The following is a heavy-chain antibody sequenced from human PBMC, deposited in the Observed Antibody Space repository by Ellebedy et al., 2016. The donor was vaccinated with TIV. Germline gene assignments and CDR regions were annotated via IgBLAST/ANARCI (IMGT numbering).Heavy chain of an antibody. J-gene: IGHJ4*02. V-gene: IGHV3-30-3*01. CDR1: GFTFSSYA. Sequence: GGSLRLSXAASGFTFSSYAMHWVRQAPGKGLEWVAVISYDGSNKYYADSVKGRFTISRDNAKNSLYLQMNSLRAEDTAVYYCASGPSHSFDYWGQGTLVTVSS. CDR2: ISYDGSNK. CDR3: ASGPSHSFDY.